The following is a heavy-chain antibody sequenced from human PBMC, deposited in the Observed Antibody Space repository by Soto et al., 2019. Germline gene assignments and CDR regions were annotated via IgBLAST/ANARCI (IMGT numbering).Heavy chain of an antibody. CDR3: ARTPVYDSGGYYSGGYGFDP. J-gene: IGHJ5*02. CDR1: GGTFSSYA. D-gene: IGHD3-22*01. CDR2: IIPIFGTA. V-gene: IGHV1-69*01. Sequence: QVQLVQSGAEVKKPGSSVKVSCKASGGTFSSYAISWVRQAPGQGLEWMGGIIPIFGTANYAQKFQGRVTSTADESPSTAYMELSRLRAEDTGVYYCARTPVYDSGGYYSGGYGFDPWGQGTLVTVSS.